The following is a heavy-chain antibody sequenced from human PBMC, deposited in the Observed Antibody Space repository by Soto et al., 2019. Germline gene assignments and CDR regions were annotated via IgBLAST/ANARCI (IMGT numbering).Heavy chain of an antibody. V-gene: IGHV4-59*08. CDR2: IFNSGST. CDR1: GDSITSYH. CDR3: AGDIRSGSYRFDY. Sequence: QVQLQESGPGLVKPSETLSLTCTVSGDSITSYHWSWIRQSPEKGLEWIGYIFNSGSTAYNTYLKSLVTISADSSKNQFSLKLSSVTAADTAVYYCAGDIRSGSYRFDYWGQGTLVTVSS. D-gene: IGHD1-26*01. J-gene: IGHJ4*02.